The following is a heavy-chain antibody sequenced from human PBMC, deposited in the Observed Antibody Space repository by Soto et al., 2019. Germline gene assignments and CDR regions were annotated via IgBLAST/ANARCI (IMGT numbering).Heavy chain of an antibody. CDR2: ISAYNANT. J-gene: IGHJ4*02. D-gene: IGHD3-10*01. Sequence: QVQLVQSGAEVKKPGASVKVSCKASGYTFTNYGISWVRQAPGQGLEWMGWISAYNANTNYAQNLQDRVTMTTDTSTTTAYMELRSLRSDDTSVYYCARAPFGGYYASGNYPDNYFDYWGQGTLVTVSS. CDR3: ARAPFGGYYASGNYPDNYFDY. CDR1: GYTFTNYG. V-gene: IGHV1-18*01.